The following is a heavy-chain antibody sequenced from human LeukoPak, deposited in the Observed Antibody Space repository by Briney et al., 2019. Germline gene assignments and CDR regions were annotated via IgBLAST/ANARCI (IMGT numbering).Heavy chain of an antibody. CDR2: TYYRSKGYN. CDR1: GDGVSSKNGA. D-gene: IGHD6-19*01. CDR3: ARDFGTTGWHTFDY. Sequence: SQTLSLTCVVSGDGVSSKNGAWNWIRQSPSRGLEWLGRTYYRSKGYNDYAESMEGRMTISQDTSKNQYSLHLNSVTHDDTAVYYCARDFGTTGWHTFDYWGQGTLVTVSS. V-gene: IGHV6-1*01. J-gene: IGHJ4*02.